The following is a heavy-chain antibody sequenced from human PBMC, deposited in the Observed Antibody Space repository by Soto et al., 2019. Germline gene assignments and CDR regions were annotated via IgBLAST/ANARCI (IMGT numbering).Heavy chain of an antibody. V-gene: IGHV4-34*01. CDR1: GVSFSGYY. J-gene: IGHJ5*02. CDR3: ARGIRIAAAGTKNWFDP. CDR2: INHSGST. Sequence: ETLSLTFAVYGVSFSGYYWSWIRQPPGKGLEWIGEINHSGSTNYNPSLKSRVTISVDTSKNQFSLKLSSVTAADTAVYYCARGIRIAAAGTKNWFDPWGQGTLVTVSS. D-gene: IGHD6-13*01.